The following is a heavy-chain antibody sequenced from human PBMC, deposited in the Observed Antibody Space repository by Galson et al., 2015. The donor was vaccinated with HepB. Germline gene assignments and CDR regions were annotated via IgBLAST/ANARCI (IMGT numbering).Heavy chain of an antibody. Sequence: SLRLSCAASGFTFSTYDMHWVRQPTGKGLEWVSTIGTAGDTYYPGSVKGRFTISREDAKNSLYLQMNSLRAGDTAVYYCARGGYCSGCSRYSATAFCDYWGQGTLVTVSS. CDR2: IGTAGDT. CDR3: ARGGYCSGCSRYSATAFCDY. D-gene: IGHD2-15*01. V-gene: IGHV3-13*01. J-gene: IGHJ4*02. CDR1: GFTFSTYD.